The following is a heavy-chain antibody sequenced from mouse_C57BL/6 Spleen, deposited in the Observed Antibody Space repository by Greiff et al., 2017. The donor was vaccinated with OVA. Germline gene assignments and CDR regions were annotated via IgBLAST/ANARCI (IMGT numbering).Heavy chain of an antibody. V-gene: IGHV5-4*01. Sequence: EVMLVESGGGLVKPGGSLKLSCAASGFTFSSYAMSWVRQTPEKRLEWVATISDGGSYTYYPDNVKGRFTISRDNAKNNLYLQMSHLKSEDTAMYYCARDDGQLGRAGVYYFDYWGQGTTLTVSS. CDR1: GFTFSSYA. D-gene: IGHD4-1*02. J-gene: IGHJ2*01. CDR3: ARDDGQLGRAGVYYFDY. CDR2: ISDGGSYT.